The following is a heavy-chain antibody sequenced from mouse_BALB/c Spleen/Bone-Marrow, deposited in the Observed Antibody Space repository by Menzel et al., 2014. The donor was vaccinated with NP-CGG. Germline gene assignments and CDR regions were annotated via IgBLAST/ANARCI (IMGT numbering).Heavy chain of an antibody. CDR1: GYSITSDYA. J-gene: IGHJ1*01. CDR2: ISYSGDT. Sequence: VQLKQSGPGLVKPSQSLSLTCTVTGYSITSDYAWNWIRRFPGNKLEWMGYISYSGDTNFNPSLRSRISITRDTSKNQIFLQLNSVTTEDTATYYRASTMLTRFYWNFDVWGAGTTVTVSS. CDR3: ASTMLTRFYWNFDV. V-gene: IGHV3-2*02. D-gene: IGHD2-1*01.